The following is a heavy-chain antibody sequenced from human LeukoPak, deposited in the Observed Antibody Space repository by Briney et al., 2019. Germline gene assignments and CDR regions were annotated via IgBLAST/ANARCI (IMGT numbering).Heavy chain of an antibody. V-gene: IGHV1-46*01. CDR3: ARDRETTWRYDLPGY. Sequence: ASVKVSCKASGYTFTNYYMHWVRQAPGQGLEWLGITNPSGATTSYAQNFQGRVTMTRDMSTSTVYLELSSLRSEDTAVYYCARDRETTWRYDLPGYWGQGALVTVSS. D-gene: IGHD4-11*01. CDR2: TNPSGATT. J-gene: IGHJ4*02. CDR1: GYTFTNYY.